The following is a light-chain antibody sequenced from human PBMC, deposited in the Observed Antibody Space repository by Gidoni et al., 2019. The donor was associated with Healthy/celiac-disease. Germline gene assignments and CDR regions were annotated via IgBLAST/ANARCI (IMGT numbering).Light chain of an antibody. Sequence: QLVLTQSPSASASLGTSVKLTCTLSSGHGSYAIAWHQQQPEKGPRYLMKLNSDGSHSKGDGIPDRFSGSSSGAERYLTISSLQSEDEADYYCQTWGTPWVFGGGTKLTVL. CDR3: QTWGTPWV. J-gene: IGLJ3*02. CDR2: LNSDGSH. V-gene: IGLV4-69*01. CDR1: SGHGSYA.